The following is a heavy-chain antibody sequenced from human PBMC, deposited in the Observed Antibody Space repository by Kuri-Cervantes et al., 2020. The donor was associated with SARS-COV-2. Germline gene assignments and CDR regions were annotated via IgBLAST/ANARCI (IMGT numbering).Heavy chain of an antibody. J-gene: IGHJ6*02. CDR2: IYPGDSDT. Sequence: KVSCKGSGYTFSGNWIGWVRQMPGKGLEWLGLIYPGDSDTRYSPSFEGQVSMSADKSISNASLQWSSLKASDNAIYFCARVEDYDFGGLDFWGQGTTVTVSS. V-gene: IGHV5-51*01. CDR1: GYTFSGNW. CDR3: ARVEDYDFGGLDF. D-gene: IGHD3-3*01.